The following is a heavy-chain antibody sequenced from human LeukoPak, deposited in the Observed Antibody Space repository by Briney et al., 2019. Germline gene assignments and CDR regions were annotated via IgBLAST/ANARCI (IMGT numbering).Heavy chain of an antibody. V-gene: IGHV1-8*01. CDR3: ARGHGGAFDI. CDR1: GYTFTTYD. CDR2: MHPNSANT. D-gene: IGHD4-23*01. Sequence: ASVKVSCKASGYTFTTYDINWVRQATGQGLEWMGWMHPNSANTGYAQKFQGRVTMTRNTSIRTAYLALSSLRSDDTAMYYCARGHGGAFDIWGQGTMVTVSS. J-gene: IGHJ3*02.